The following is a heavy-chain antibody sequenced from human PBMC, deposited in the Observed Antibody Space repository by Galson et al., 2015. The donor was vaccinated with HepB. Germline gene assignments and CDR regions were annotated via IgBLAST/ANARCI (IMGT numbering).Heavy chain of an antibody. D-gene: IGHD2-2*01. CDR2: IIPIFGTA. CDR3: ARESSHCSSTSCYYIYYTDV. V-gene: IGHV1-69*13. J-gene: IGHJ6*03. CDR1: GGTFSSYA. Sequence: SVKVSCKASGGTFSSYAISWVRQAPGQGLEWMGGIIPIFGTANYAQKFQGRVTITADESTSTAYMELSSLRSEDTAVYYCARESSHCSSTSCYYIYYTDVWGKGTTVTVSS.